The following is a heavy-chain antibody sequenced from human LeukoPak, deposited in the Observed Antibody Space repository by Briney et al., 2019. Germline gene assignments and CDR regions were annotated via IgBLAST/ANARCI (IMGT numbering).Heavy chain of an antibody. J-gene: IGHJ6*03. CDR3: ARGQYSMVLPDYHYMDV. CDR2: IYTSGST. Sequence: SQTLSLTCTVSGGSISSYYWSWIRQPAWKGLEWIGRIYTSGSTNYNPSLKSRVTMSVDTFKNQFSLKLSSVTAADTAVYYCARGQYSMVLPDYHYMDVWGKGTTVTVSS. D-gene: IGHD3-10*01. CDR1: GGSISSYY. V-gene: IGHV4-4*07.